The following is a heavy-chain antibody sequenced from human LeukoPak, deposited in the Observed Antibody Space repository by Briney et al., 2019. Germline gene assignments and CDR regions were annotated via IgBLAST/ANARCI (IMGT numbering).Heavy chain of an antibody. CDR3: ARDPGYGSGSYYRSYYGMDV. CDR1: GYTFTSYY. V-gene: IGHV1-46*01. CDR2: INPSGGST. D-gene: IGHD3-10*01. J-gene: IGHJ6*04. Sequence: ASVKVSCKASGYTFTSYYMHWVRQAPGQGLEWMGIINPSGGSTSYAQKFQGRVTMTRDTSTSTVYMELSSLRSEDKAVYYCARDPGYGSGSYYRSYYGMDVWGKGTTVTVSS.